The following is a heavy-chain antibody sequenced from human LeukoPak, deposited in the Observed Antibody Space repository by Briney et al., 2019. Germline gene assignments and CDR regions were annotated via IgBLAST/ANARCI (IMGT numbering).Heavy chain of an antibody. CDR3: ARSIYGDYRNWFDP. Sequence: PSETLSLTCTVSGGSISSYYWSWIRQPPGKGLEWIGYIYYSGSTNYNPSLKSRVTISVDTSKNQFSLKLSSVTAADTAVYYCARSIYGDYRNWFDPWGQGTLVTVSS. CDR2: IYYSGST. D-gene: IGHD4-17*01. CDR1: GGSISSYY. V-gene: IGHV4-59*08. J-gene: IGHJ5*02.